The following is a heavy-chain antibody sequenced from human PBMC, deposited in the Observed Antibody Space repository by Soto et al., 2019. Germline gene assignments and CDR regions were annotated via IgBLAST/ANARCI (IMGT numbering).Heavy chain of an antibody. CDR1: GGTFSSYA. Sequence: QVQLVQSGAEVKKPGSSVKVSCKASGGTFSSYAISWVRQAPGQGLEWMGGIIPIFGTANYAQKFQGRVTITADESTSTVYMELSSLRSEDTAVYYCASLYSISSEYYYYGMDVWGQGTTVTVSS. J-gene: IGHJ6*02. CDR2: IIPIFGTA. V-gene: IGHV1-69*12. CDR3: ASLYSISSEYYYYGMDV. D-gene: IGHD6-6*01.